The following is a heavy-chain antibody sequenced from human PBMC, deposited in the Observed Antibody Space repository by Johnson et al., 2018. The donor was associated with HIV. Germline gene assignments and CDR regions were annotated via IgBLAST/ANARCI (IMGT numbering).Heavy chain of an antibody. CDR3: ARDQSEVDAFDI. J-gene: IGHJ3*02. CDR2: INWNGGST. V-gene: IGHV3-20*04. CDR1: GFTFDDHG. Sequence: VQLVESGGGLVQPGRSLRLSCAASGFTFDDHGMSWVRQGPGKGLEWVSGINWNGGSTGYADSVKGRFTISRDNAKNSLYLQMNSLRAEDTAMYYCARDQSEVDAFDIWGQGTMVTVSS.